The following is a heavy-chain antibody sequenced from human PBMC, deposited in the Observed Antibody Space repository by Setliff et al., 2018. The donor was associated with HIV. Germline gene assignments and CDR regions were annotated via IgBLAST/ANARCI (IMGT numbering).Heavy chain of an antibody. CDR1: GYTFSEYA. V-gene: IGHV1-3*04. Sequence: ASVKVSCKASGYTFSEYAIHWVRQAPGQRPEWMGRIDTDNGYRRYSPKLQGRVTITKDTSANTAYMELRGLRSEDTAVYYCARWCAAAGCYPAIYHLDSWCQGTLVTVSS. CDR3: ARWCAAAGCYPAIYHLDS. CDR2: IDTDNGYR. D-gene: IGHD2-2*01. J-gene: IGHJ4*02.